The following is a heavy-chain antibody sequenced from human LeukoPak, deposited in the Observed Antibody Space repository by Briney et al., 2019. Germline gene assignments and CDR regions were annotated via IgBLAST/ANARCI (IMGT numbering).Heavy chain of an antibody. Sequence: SETLSLTCTVSGGSISNYYWSWIRQPPGKGLEWIGYICTSGTTNYNPSLKSRVTISVDTSKNQFSLRLSSVTAADTAVYYCARQYSSSSFFDYWGQGTLVTVSS. V-gene: IGHV4-4*09. CDR3: ARQYSSSSFFDY. J-gene: IGHJ4*02. CDR1: GGSISNYY. D-gene: IGHD6-6*01. CDR2: ICTSGTT.